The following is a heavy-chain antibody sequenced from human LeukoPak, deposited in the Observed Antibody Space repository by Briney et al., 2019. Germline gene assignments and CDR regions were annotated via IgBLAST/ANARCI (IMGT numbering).Heavy chain of an antibody. V-gene: IGHV3-66*01. CDR1: GFTFSSYY. D-gene: IGHD3-9*01. CDR3: ARDQFSLGH. Sequence: TGGSLRLSCAASGFTFSSYYMSWVRQAPGKGLEWVSVIYSDGSTYYADSVKGRFTISRDNSKNTLFLQMNSLRAEDTAVYYCARDQFSLGHWGQGTLVTVSS. J-gene: IGHJ4*02. CDR2: IYSDGST.